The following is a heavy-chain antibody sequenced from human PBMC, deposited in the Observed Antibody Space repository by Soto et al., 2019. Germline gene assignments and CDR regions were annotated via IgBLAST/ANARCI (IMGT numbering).Heavy chain of an antibody. Sequence: ASVKVSCKASGYTFTDFYMHWVRQAPGQGLEWMGRINPSGGSTSYAQKFQGRVTMTRDTSTSTAYMELSSLRSDDTAVYYCARNGLVWEVFVPHKDRYAPWGRGTLDPVSS. CDR2: INPSGGST. D-gene: IGHD3-10*01. V-gene: IGHV1-46*01. CDR1: GYTFTDFY. J-gene: IGHJ5*02. CDR3: ARNGLVWEVFVPHKDRYAP.